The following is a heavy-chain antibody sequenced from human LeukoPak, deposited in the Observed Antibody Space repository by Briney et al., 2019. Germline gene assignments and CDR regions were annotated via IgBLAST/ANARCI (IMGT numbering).Heavy chain of an antibody. V-gene: IGHV3-23*01. CDR2: ISYNGGYT. Sequence: PGGSLRLSCEASGFAFNIYTMNWVRQAPGKGLEWVSIISYNGGYTYYADSVKGRFTISRDNSKNTVYLQMNSLRPEDTATYYCAKDGHCPDSECGTQIAVAGYVDYWGQGALVTVSS. CDR1: GFAFNIYT. CDR3: AKDGHCPDSECGTQIAVAGYVDY. J-gene: IGHJ4*02. D-gene: IGHD2-8*01.